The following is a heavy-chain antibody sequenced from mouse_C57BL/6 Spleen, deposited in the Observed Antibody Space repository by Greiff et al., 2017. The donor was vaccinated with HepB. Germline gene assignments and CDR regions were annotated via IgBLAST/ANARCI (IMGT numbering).Heavy chain of an antibody. CDR3: TRNLYDGYFLFDY. Sequence: VQLQESGAELVRPGASVTLSCKASGYTFTDYEMHWVKQTPVHGLEWIGAIDPETGGTAYNQKFKGKAILTADKSSSTAYMELRSLTSEDSAVYYCTRNLYDGYFLFDYWGQGTTLTVSS. CDR2: IDPETGGT. V-gene: IGHV1-15*01. J-gene: IGHJ2*01. CDR1: GYTFTDYE. D-gene: IGHD2-3*01.